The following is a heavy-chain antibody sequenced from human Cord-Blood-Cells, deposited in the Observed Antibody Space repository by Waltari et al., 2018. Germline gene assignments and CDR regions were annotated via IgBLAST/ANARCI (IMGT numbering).Heavy chain of an antibody. J-gene: IGHJ4*02. CDR1: GGSFSVEY. D-gene: IGHD3-3*01. V-gene: IGHV4-34*01. Sequence: QVQLQQWGAGLLKPSGTLSLTYAVYGGSFSVEYWSGISQPPGKGLEWIGKINHSGSTNYNPSLKSRVTISVDTSKNQFSLKLSSVTAADTAVYYCARGRSRWSGYFDYWGQGTPVTVSS. CDR2: INHSGST. CDR3: ARGRSRWSGYFDY.